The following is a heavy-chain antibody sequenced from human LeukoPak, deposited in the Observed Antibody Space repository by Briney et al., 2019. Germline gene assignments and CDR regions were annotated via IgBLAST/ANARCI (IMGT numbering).Heavy chain of an antibody. CDR2: ISFDGNNK. J-gene: IGHJ6*03. CDR3: AKLGYGDYYYYYYMDV. D-gene: IGHD4-17*01. CDR1: GFTFSSYP. V-gene: IGHV3-30*04. Sequence: GGSLRLSCAASGFTFSSYPMHWVRQAPGRGLEWVAVISFDGNNKYYADSVKGRFTISRDNSKNTLYLQMNSLRAEDTAVYYCAKLGYGDYYYYYYMDVWGKGTTVTISS.